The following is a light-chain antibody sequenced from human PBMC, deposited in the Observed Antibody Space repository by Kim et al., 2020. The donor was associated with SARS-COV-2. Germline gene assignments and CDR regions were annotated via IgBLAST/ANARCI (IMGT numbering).Light chain of an antibody. J-gene: IGLJ2*01. V-gene: IGLV3-21*04. CDR1: NSGSKS. CDR2: YDS. Sequence: APGKTARITCGGNNSGSKSVHWYQLKPGQAPVLVIYYDSDRPSGIPERFSGSNSGNTATLTISRVEAGDEADYYCQVWDSSSDHPVFGGGTQLTVL. CDR3: QVWDSSSDHPV.